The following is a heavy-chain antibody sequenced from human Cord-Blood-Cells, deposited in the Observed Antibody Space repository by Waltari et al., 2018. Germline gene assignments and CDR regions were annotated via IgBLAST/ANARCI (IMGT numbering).Heavy chain of an antibody. CDR1: GGSFRGYY. CDR3: ARGHGELLSSTSCFDY. CDR2: INHSGST. D-gene: IGHD2-2*01. V-gene: IGHV4-34*01. J-gene: IGHJ4*02. Sequence: QVQLQQWGAGLLKPSETLSLTCAVYGGSFRGYYWSWISQPPGKGLEWIGEINHSGSTNYNPSLKSRVTISVDTSKNQFSLKLSSVTAADTAVYYCARGHGELLSSTSCFDYWGQGTLVTVSS.